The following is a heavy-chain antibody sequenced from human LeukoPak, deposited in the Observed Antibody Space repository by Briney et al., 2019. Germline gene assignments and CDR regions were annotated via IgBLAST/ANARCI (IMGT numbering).Heavy chain of an antibody. Sequence: GGSLRLSCAASGFTFDVYGMSWVRQAPGKGLDWVSGINWNGGSTNYADSVKDRFTIPSDIAKNSLYLQMNSLRANDTAVYYCARVVTVAWSERRPGYYYMDVWGKGTTVTVSS. CDR2: INWNGGST. V-gene: IGHV3-20*04. J-gene: IGHJ6*03. CDR3: ARVVTVAWSERRPGYYYMDV. D-gene: IGHD6-19*01. CDR1: GFTFDVYG.